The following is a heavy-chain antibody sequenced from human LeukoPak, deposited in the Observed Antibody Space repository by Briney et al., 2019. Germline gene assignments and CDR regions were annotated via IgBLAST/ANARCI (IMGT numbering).Heavy chain of an antibody. D-gene: IGHD3-22*01. Sequence: ASVKVSCKASGYTFTGYYMHWVRQAPGQGLEWMGWINPNSGGTSSAVKFQGRVTMTRDTSISTAYMELSRLRFDDTAVYYCASGSSYDSSGRGFDYWGQGTLVTVSS. V-gene: IGHV1-2*02. J-gene: IGHJ4*02. CDR3: ASGSSYDSSGRGFDY. CDR1: GYTFTGYY. CDR2: INPNSGGT.